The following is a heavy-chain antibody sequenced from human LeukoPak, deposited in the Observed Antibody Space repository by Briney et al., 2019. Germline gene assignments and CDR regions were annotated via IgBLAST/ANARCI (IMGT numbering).Heavy chain of an antibody. CDR2: IRYDGSNK. Sequence: PGGSLRLSCAASGFTFSSYGMHWVRQAPGKGLEWVAFIRYDGSNKYYADSVKGRFTISRDNSKNTLYLQMNSLRAEDTAVYYCARPPPYYDSSGSHAFDIWGQGTMVTVSS. CDR3: ARPPPYYDSSGSHAFDI. V-gene: IGHV3-30*02. CDR1: GFTFSSYG. J-gene: IGHJ3*02. D-gene: IGHD3-22*01.